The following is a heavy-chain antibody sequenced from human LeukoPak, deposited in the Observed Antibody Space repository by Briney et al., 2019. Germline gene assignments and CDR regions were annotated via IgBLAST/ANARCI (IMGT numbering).Heavy chain of an antibody. CDR2: IWPDGSTK. CDR1: GFTFSSHW. V-gene: IGHV3-7*03. J-gene: IGHJ5*02. CDR3: AKGAEYSYGPFDP. D-gene: IGHD5-18*01. Sequence: QPGGSLRLSCATSGFTFSSHWMSWVRQAPGKGLEWVASIWPDGSTKYYVDSVKGRFTISRDNAKNSLYLQMNSLRAEDTALYYRAKGAEYSYGPFDPWGQGTLVTVSS.